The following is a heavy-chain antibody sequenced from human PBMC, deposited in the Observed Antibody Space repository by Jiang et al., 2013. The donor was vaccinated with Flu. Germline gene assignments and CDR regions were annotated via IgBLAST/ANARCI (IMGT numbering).Heavy chain of an antibody. Sequence: GLVKPSETLSLTCTVSGGSISSYYWSWIRQPPGKGLEWIGYIYYSGSTNYNPSLKSRVTTSVDTSKNQFSLKLSSVTAADTAVYYCARGGRDFDYWGQGTLVTVSS. V-gene: IGHV4-59*01. CDR3: ARGGRDFDY. CDR2: IYYSGST. J-gene: IGHJ4*02. CDR1: GGSISSYY.